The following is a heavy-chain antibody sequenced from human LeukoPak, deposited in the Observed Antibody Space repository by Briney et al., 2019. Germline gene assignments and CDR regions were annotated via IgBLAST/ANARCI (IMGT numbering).Heavy chain of an antibody. J-gene: IGHJ6*02. V-gene: IGHV3-30*18. CDR1: GFTFSSYG. Sequence: GGSLRLSCAASGFTFSSYGMHWVRQAPGKGLEWVAVISYDGSNKYYADSVKGRFTISRDNSKNTLYLQMNSLRAEDTAVYYCAKDLSTVITSYDILTGYYYYYYYGMDVWGQGTTVTVSS. CDR2: ISYDGSNK. D-gene: IGHD3-9*01. CDR3: AKDLSTVITSYDILTGYYYYYYYGMDV.